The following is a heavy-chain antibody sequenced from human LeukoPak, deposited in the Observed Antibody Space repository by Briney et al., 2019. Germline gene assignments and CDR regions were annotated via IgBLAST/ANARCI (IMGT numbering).Heavy chain of an antibody. CDR2: INPSGNST. J-gene: IGHJ4*02. D-gene: IGHD3-10*01. Sequence: ASVKVSCKASGYTFTSHYMHWVRQAPGQGLEWMGLINPSGNSTLYAQKFQGRVTMTRDMSTTTDYMELSSLRSEDTAVYYCARARYMVRGVVSNFDFWGQGTLVTVSS. V-gene: IGHV1-46*01. CDR3: ARARYMVRGVVSNFDF. CDR1: GYTFTSHY.